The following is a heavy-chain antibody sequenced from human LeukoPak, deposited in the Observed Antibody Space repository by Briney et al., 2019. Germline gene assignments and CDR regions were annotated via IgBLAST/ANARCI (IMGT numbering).Heavy chain of an antibody. V-gene: IGHV1-69*13. CDR3: ARPRGRTTGTTEGAFDI. D-gene: IGHD1-1*01. Sequence: SVKVSCKASGGTFSSYAISWVRQAPGQGLEWMGGIIPIFGTANYAQKFQGRVTITADESTSTAYMELSNLRSEDTAVYYCARPRGRTTGTTEGAFDIWGQGAMVTVSS. CDR1: GGTFSSYA. CDR2: IIPIFGTA. J-gene: IGHJ3*02.